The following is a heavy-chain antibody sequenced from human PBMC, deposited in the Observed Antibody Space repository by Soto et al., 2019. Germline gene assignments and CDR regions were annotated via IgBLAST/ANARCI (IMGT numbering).Heavy chain of an antibody. CDR3: ARTGGVPAAKSPFDI. CDR2: INPGGGRT. D-gene: IGHD2-2*01. Sequence: QVQLVQSGAEVTQPGASVKVSCKASGNTFTNYYFHWVRQAPGQGLEWMGIINPGGGRTSYAQKFQDRVTLTRDTSTSTVYMELGSLRSEDTAVYYCARTGGVPAAKSPFDIWGQGTMVTVSS. CDR1: GNTFTNYY. J-gene: IGHJ3*02. V-gene: IGHV1-46*01.